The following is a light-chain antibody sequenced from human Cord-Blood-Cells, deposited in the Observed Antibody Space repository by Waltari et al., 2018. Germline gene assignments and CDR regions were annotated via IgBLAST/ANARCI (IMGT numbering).Light chain of an antibody. V-gene: IGLV2-18*02. CDR3: SSYTSSSTWV. CDR1: SSDVGSYNR. CDR2: EVS. Sequence: QSALTQPPSVSGSPGQSATISCTGTSSDVGSYNRVSWYQQPPGTAPKLMIYEVSKRPSGVPDRFSGSKSGNTASLTISGLQAEDEADYYCSSYTSSSTWVFGGGTKLTVL. J-gene: IGLJ3*02.